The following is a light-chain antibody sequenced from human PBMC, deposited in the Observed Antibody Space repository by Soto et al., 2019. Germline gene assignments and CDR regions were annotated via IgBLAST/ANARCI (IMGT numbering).Light chain of an antibody. Sequence: EILLTQSPGTLSLSPGDRATLSCRASQSLGNTFLAWYQQKSGQSPRLLIYGASDRATDIPARFSGSGSGAYFTRTISRLETEDFAVYFCPQYGTLPLAFGGGTKVEIK. CDR2: GAS. J-gene: IGKJ4*01. CDR3: PQYGTLPLA. V-gene: IGKV3-20*01. CDR1: QSLGNTF.